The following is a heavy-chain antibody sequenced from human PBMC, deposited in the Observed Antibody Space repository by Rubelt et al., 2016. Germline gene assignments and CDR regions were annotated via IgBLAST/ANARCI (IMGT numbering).Heavy chain of an antibody. CDR3: ARENWNHPGAFDI. CDR1: GFTFSSYA. D-gene: IGHD1-1*01. Sequence: QVQLVESGGGVVQPGRSLRLSCAASGFTFSSYAMHWVRQAPGKGLEWVAVISYDGSNKYYADSVKGRFTISRDNSKNTLYLQMNSLRAEETAVYYCARENWNHPGAFDIWGQGTMVTVSS. V-gene: IGHV3-30*04. CDR2: ISYDGSNK. J-gene: IGHJ3*02.